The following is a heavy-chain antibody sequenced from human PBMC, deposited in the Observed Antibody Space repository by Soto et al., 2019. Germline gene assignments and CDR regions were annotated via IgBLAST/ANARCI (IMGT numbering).Heavy chain of an antibody. CDR3: ANRGASSGWSSDY. J-gene: IGHJ4*02. V-gene: IGHV3-23*01. CDR1: GFTFSSYA. CDR2: INYSGDST. D-gene: IGHD6-19*01. Sequence: GGSLRLSCAASGFTFSSYAMTWVRQAPGKGLEWVSAINYSGDSTYYADSVKGRFTISRDNSKNTLYLQMNSLRAEDTAVYYCANRGASSGWSSDYWGQGTLVTVSS.